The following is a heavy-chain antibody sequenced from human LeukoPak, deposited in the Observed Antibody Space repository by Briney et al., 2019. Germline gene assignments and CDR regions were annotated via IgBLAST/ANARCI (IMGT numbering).Heavy chain of an antibody. J-gene: IGHJ6*03. D-gene: IGHD2-2*01. V-gene: IGHV3-53*01. CDR3: AREGGYCSSTSCYERYYMDV. CDR1: GFTVSSNY. Sequence: PGGSLRLSCAASGFTVSSNYMSWVRQAPGKGLEWVSVIYSGGSTYYADSVKGRFTISRDNSKNTLYLQMNSLRAEDTAEYYCAREGGYCSSTSCYERYYMDVWGKGTTVTVSS. CDR2: IYSGGST.